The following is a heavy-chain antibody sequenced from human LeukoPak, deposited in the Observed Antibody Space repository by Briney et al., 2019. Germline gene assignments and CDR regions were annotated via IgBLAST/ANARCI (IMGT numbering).Heavy chain of an antibody. CDR1: GFTFSSYE. CDR2: ISSSGSTI. CDR3: ARAYYDILTGYYRDNWFDP. Sequence: GGSLRLSCAASGFTFSSYEMNWVRQAPGKGLEWVSYISSSGSTIYYADSVKGRFTISRDSAKNSLYLQMNSLRAEDTAVYYCARAYYDILTGYYRDNWFDPWGQGTLVTVSS. J-gene: IGHJ5*02. D-gene: IGHD3-9*01. V-gene: IGHV3-48*03.